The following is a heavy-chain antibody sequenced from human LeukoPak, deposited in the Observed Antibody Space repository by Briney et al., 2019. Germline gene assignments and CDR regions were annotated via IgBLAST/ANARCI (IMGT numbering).Heavy chain of an antibody. J-gene: IGHJ1*01. CDR1: GFTFSSYA. D-gene: IGHD6-13*01. V-gene: IGHV3-23*01. Sequence: GGSLRLSCAASGFTFSSYAMSWVRQAPGKGLEWVSAISGSGGSTYYADSAKGRFTISRDNSKNTLYLQMNSLRAEDTAVYYCAKANNKQYSSSWYAHLLAEYFQHWGQGTLVTVSS. CDR2: ISGSGGST. CDR3: AKANNKQYSSSWYAHLLAEYFQH.